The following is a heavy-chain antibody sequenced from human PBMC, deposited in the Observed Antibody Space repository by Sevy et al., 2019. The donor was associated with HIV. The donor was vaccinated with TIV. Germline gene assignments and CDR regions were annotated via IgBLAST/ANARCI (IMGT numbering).Heavy chain of an antibody. V-gene: IGHV3-23*01. Sequence: GGSLRLSCAVSGFTFSKYSMSWVRQPPGKGLEWVSTLSFGGGEINYADSVKGRLTIPKANSKSSVYLQTNNLRPEDTAVYYCSSGECNGPHDYWGQGTLVTVSS. J-gene: IGHJ4*02. CDR2: LSFGGGEI. CDR3: SSGECNGPHDY. CDR1: GFTFSKYS. D-gene: IGHD2-8*01.